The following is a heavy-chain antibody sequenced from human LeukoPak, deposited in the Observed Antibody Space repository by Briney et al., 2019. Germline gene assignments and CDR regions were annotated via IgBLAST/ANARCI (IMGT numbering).Heavy chain of an antibody. Sequence: SETLSLTCSVSGDSISSYHWSWIRQPPGKGLGWIGYVYSSCSTYYSPSPNGRVPMSVDTSHNQFSLNLRSVTAADTAVYYCARLADCSIPPCWGYWFDPWGQGTLVTVSS. CDR3: ARLADCSIPPCWGYWFDP. D-gene: IGHD2-2*01. CDR1: GDSISSYH. V-gene: IGHV4-4*09. CDR2: VYSSCST. J-gene: IGHJ5*02.